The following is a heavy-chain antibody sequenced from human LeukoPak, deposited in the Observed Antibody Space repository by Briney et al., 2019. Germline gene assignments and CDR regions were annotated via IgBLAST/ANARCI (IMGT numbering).Heavy chain of an antibody. CDR3: AKDSPTEQWLLPLDY. Sequence: TGGSLRLSCAASGFTFSSYAMSWVRQAPGKGLEWVSTISGSGGSTYYADSVKGRFTISRDNSKNTLYLQMNSLRAEDTAVYYCAKDSPTEQWLLPLDYWGQGTLVTVSS. J-gene: IGHJ4*02. CDR2: ISGSGGST. CDR1: GFTFSSYA. V-gene: IGHV3-23*01. D-gene: IGHD6-19*01.